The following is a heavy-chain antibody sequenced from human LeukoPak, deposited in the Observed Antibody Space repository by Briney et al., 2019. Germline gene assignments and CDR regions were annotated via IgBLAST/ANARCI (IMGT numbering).Heavy chain of an antibody. Sequence: GASVKVSCKASGYTFTGYYMHWVRQAPGQGLEWMGWINPNSGGTNYAQKFQGRVTMTRDTSISTAYMELSRLRSDDTAVYYCARGTYYDILTGYPPFDYWGQGTLVTVSS. CDR2: INPNSGGT. CDR1: GYTFTGYY. J-gene: IGHJ4*02. CDR3: ARGTYYDILTGYPPFDY. V-gene: IGHV1-2*02. D-gene: IGHD3-9*01.